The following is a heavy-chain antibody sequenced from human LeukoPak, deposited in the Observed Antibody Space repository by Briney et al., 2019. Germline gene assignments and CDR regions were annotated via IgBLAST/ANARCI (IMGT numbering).Heavy chain of an antibody. Sequence: ASVKVSCKTSGYTFTTYDINWVRQAPGQGVEWMGRISAYNGYTNYGQNLQGRVTMTTDTSTNTAYMELRSLRSDDTAVYYCARVGTGTRSFDSWGQGTLVTVSS. CDR1: GYTFTTYD. D-gene: IGHD1/OR15-1a*01. J-gene: IGHJ4*02. CDR3: ARVGTGTRSFDS. V-gene: IGHV1-18*01. CDR2: ISAYNGYT.